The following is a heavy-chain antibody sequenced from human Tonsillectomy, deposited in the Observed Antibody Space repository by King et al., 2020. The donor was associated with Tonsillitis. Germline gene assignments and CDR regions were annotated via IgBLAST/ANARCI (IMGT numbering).Heavy chain of an antibody. CDR1: GFTFSSYA. CDR3: AKGGETMWCCSGGSCYPFDY. D-gene: IGHD2-15*01. Sequence: VQLVESGGGLVQPGGSLRLSCAASGFTFSSYAMSWVRQAPGKGLEWVSTISGSGGSTYYADSVKGRFTISRDNSKNTLYLQMNSLRAEDTAVYYCAKGGETMWCCSGGSCYPFDYWGQGTLVTVSS. CDR2: ISGSGGST. J-gene: IGHJ4*02. V-gene: IGHV3-23*04.